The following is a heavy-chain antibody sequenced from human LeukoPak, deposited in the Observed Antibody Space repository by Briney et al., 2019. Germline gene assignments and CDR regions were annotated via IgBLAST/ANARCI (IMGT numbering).Heavy chain of an antibody. V-gene: IGHV3-74*01. CDR2: MNSDGRTT. D-gene: IGHD6-19*01. Sequence: PGESLRLSCAASGFTFSSSWMHWVRQAPGKGLIWVSRMNSDGRTTTYADSVKGRFTISRDNAKNTLFLQMNSLTDDDTAVYYCARDALAGQLDYWGPGTLVTVSS. CDR1: GFTFSSSW. CDR3: ARDALAGQLDY. J-gene: IGHJ4*02.